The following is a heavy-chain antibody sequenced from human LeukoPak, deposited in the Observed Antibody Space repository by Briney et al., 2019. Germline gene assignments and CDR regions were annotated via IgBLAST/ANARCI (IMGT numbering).Heavy chain of an antibody. V-gene: IGHV1-8*02. CDR1: GYTFTGYY. J-gene: IGHJ4*02. CDR2: VNPNSGNS. CDR3: ARGTPYCSSASCYNY. D-gene: IGHD2-2*02. Sequence: ASVKVSCKASGYTFTGYYMHWVRQAPGQGLEWIGWVNPNSGNSGYAQKFQGRVTMTRNTSINTAYMELINLQSDDTAVYYCARGTPYCSSASCYNYWGQGSLVTVSS.